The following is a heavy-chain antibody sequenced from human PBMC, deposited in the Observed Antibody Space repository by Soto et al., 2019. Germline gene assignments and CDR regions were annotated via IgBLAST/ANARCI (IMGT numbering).Heavy chain of an antibody. Sequence: GGSLRLSCVASGFTVSSNYMSWVRQAPGKGLEWVSVSYSGGSTDYADSVRGRFTISRDNSKNTLYLQMSSLRAEDTAVYYCARARDGYNFLYEPTWGQGTLVTVSS. CDR3: ARARDGYNFLYEPT. J-gene: IGHJ4*02. V-gene: IGHV3-53*01. D-gene: IGHD5-12*01. CDR1: GFTVSSNY. CDR2: SYSGGST.